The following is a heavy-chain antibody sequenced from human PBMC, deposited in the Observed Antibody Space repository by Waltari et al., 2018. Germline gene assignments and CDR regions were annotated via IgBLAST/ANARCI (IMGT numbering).Heavy chain of an antibody. Sequence: QVQLVQSGAEVKKPGASVKVSCKASGYTFTSYGISWVRQHPGQGLEWMGWISAYNGNTNYAQKLQGRVTMTTYTSTSTAYMERRSLRSDDTAVYYCARYSSSWYLPYYYGMDVWGQGTTVTVSS. D-gene: IGHD6-13*01. CDR1: GYTFTSYG. J-gene: IGHJ6*02. CDR2: ISAYNGNT. V-gene: IGHV1-18*01. CDR3: ARYSSSWYLPYYYGMDV.